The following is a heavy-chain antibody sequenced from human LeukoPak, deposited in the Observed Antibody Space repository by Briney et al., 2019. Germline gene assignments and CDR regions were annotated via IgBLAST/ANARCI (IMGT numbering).Heavy chain of an antibody. CDR2: ISYDGSNK. CDR1: GFTFSCYG. V-gene: IGHV3-30*18. CDR3: AKVPQ. Sequence: GRSLRLPCAASGFTFSCYGMHWVRQAPGKGLEWVAVISYDGSNKYYADSVKGRFTISRDNSKNTLYLQMNSLRAEDTAVYYCAKVPQWGQGTLVTVSS. J-gene: IGHJ4*02.